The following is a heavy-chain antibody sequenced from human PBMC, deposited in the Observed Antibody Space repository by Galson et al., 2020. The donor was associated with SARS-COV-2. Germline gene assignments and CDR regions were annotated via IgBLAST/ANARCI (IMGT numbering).Heavy chain of an antibody. J-gene: IGHJ6*02. Sequence: ETSETLSLTCTVSGGSISSYYWSWIRQPAGKGLEWIGRIYTSGSTNYNPSLKSRVTMSVDTSKNQFSMKLSSVTAADTAVYYCARDQEYYDFWSGGSNYYYGMDVWGQVTTVTVSS. D-gene: IGHD3-3*01. CDR2: IYTSGST. CDR1: GGSISSYY. V-gene: IGHV4-4*07. CDR3: ARDQEYYDFWSGGSNYYYGMDV.